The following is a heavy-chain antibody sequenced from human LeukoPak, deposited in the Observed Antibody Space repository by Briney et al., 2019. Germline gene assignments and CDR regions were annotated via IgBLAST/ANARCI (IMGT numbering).Heavy chain of an antibody. Sequence: GGSLRLSCAASGFTFSSYSMNWVRQAPGKGLEWVSYISSSSSTIYYADSVKGRFTISRDNAKNSLYLQMNSLRAEDTAVYYCARDRGYSGYDSDAFDIWGQGTMVTVSS. CDR1: GFTFSSYS. J-gene: IGHJ3*02. CDR2: ISSSSSTI. V-gene: IGHV3-48*04. CDR3: ARDRGYSGYDSDAFDI. D-gene: IGHD5-12*01.